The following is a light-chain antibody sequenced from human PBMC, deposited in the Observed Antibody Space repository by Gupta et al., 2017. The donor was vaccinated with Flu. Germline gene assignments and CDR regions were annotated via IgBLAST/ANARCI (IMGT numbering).Light chain of an antibody. Sequence: SITISCTGTRSDIGAYKYVSWYQQYPDRAPKMMLYEVNKWSSGVASRFSGSRSGNTAYLTISGLQVEDEAVYYCSAYTTSNSLVFGGGTKLSVL. V-gene: IGLV2-14*01. J-gene: IGLJ3*02. CDR2: EVN. CDR1: RSDIGAYKY. CDR3: SAYTTSNSLV.